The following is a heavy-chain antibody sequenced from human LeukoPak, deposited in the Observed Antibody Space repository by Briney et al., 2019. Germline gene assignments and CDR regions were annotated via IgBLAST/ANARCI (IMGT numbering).Heavy chain of an antibody. J-gene: IGHJ3*02. V-gene: IGHV4-34*01. Sequence: SETLSLTCAVYGGSFSGYYWSWIRQPPGKGLEWTGEINHSGSTNYNPSLKSRVTISVDTSKNQFSLKLSSVTAADTAVYYCARMRSMVRGVMDAFDIWGQGTMVTVSS. CDR1: GGSFSGYY. CDR3: ARMRSMVRGVMDAFDI. D-gene: IGHD3-10*01. CDR2: INHSGST.